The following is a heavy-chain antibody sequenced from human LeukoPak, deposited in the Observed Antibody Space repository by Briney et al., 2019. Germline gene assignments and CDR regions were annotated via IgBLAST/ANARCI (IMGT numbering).Heavy chain of an antibody. CDR3: AKVDGYNSGWYDS. CDR1: GFTVSSTY. CDR2: ISWNSGNI. J-gene: IGHJ5*01. V-gene: IGHV3-9*01. D-gene: IGHD6-19*01. Sequence: PGGSLRLSCAASGFTVSSTYMSWVRQTPGKGLEWVSGISWNSGNIGYADSVKGRFTISRDNAKNSLYLQMDILKPEDTAFYYCAKVDGYNSGWYDSWGQGTLVTVSS.